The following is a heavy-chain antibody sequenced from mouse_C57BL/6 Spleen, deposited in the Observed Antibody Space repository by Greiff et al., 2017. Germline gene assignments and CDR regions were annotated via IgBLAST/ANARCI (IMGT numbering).Heavy chain of an antibody. V-gene: IGHV1-50*01. Sequence: VKLQQPGAELVKPGASVKLSCKASGYTFTSYWMQWVKQRPGQGLEWIGEIDPSDSYTNYNQKFKGKATLTVDTASSTAYMQRSSLTSEDSSVYYCARSSITTVVATPACWGQGTLVTVSA. CDR3: ARSSITTVVATPAC. CDR1: GYTFTSYW. D-gene: IGHD1-1*01. CDR2: IDPSDSYT. J-gene: IGHJ3*01.